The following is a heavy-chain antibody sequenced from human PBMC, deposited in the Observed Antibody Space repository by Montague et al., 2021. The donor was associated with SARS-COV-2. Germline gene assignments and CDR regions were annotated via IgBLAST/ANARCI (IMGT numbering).Heavy chain of an antibody. D-gene: IGHD3-3*01. Sequence: SRRLSWSASGFTFSCYEMNWVRQAPGKGLEWVSYISSSGSTIYYADSVKGRFTISRDNAKNSLYLQMNSLRAEDTAVYYCAREPRETGSDWYYDFWSGYSLPRGYYYYGMDVWGQGTTVTVSS. CDR1: GFTFSCYE. J-gene: IGHJ6*02. CDR2: ISSSGSTI. V-gene: IGHV3-48*03. CDR3: AREPRETGSDWYYDFWSGYSLPRGYYYYGMDV.